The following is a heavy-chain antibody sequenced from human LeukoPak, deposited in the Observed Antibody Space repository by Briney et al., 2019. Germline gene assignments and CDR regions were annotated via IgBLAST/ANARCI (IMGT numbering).Heavy chain of an antibody. D-gene: IGHD6-19*01. Sequence: SETLSLTCSVSGGSISSYYWSWIRQPAGKGLEWIGRIYTSGSTNYNPSLKSRVTMSVDTSKNQFSLKLSSVTAADTAVYYCARDLGYSSGWYRGPFDYWGQGTLVTVSS. CDR2: IYTSGST. V-gene: IGHV4-4*07. CDR3: ARDLGYSSGWYRGPFDY. J-gene: IGHJ4*02. CDR1: GGSISSYY.